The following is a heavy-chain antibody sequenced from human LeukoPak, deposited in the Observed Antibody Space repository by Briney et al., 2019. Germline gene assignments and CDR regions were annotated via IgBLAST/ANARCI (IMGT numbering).Heavy chain of an antibody. V-gene: IGHV3-48*03. Sequence: GGSLRLSCAASGFTFSSYEMNWVRQAPGKGLEWVSYISSSGSTIYYADSVKGRFTISRDNSKNTLYLQMNSLRAEDTAVYYCAKGEANLYYYYMDVWGKGTTVTVSS. D-gene: IGHD1-26*01. CDR1: GFTFSSYE. CDR2: ISSSGSTI. CDR3: AKGEANLYYYYMDV. J-gene: IGHJ6*03.